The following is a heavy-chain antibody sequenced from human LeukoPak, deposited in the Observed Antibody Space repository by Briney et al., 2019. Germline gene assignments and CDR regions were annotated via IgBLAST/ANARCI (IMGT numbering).Heavy chain of an antibody. CDR1: GYSFTSYW. CDR2: IYPGDSDT. CDR3: AYVGYYGSGNFLSPPDY. Sequence: GESLKISCKDSGYSFTSYWIGWVRQMPGKGLEWMGIIYPGDSDTRYSPSFQGQVTISADKSISTAYLQWSSLKASDTAMYYCAYVGYYGSGNFLSPPDYWGQGTLVTVSS. V-gene: IGHV5-51*01. D-gene: IGHD3-10*01. J-gene: IGHJ4*02.